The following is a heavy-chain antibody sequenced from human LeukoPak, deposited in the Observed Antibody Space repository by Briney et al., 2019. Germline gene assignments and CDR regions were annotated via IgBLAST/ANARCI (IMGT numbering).Heavy chain of an antibody. J-gene: IGHJ5*02. CDR1: GYTFTGYY. D-gene: IGHD2-2*01. Sequence: ASVKVSCKASGYTFTGYYMHWVRQAPGQGLEGWGWINPNSGGTNYAQKFQGRVTMTRDTSISTAYMELSRLRSDDTAVYYCARDPGGSTTYNWFDPWGQGTLVTVSS. CDR3: ARDPGGSTTYNWFDP. V-gene: IGHV1-2*02. CDR2: INPNSGGT.